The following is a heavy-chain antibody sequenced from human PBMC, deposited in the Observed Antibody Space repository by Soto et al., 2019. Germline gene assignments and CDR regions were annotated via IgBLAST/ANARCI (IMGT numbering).Heavy chain of an antibody. CDR3: ARGGDWRFDY. J-gene: IGHJ4*02. CDR1: GDSISSHKW. CDR2: IHHRKSA. V-gene: IGHV4-4*02. Sequence: QVQLQESGPGLVKPSGTLSLTCAVSGDSISSHKWWTWVRQPPGKGLEWIGEIHHRKSANYNLSLRSRVIMSVDKSKNQFSLRLTSVTAADTAIYYCARGGDWRFDYWGQGVLVAVSS. D-gene: IGHD2-21*02.